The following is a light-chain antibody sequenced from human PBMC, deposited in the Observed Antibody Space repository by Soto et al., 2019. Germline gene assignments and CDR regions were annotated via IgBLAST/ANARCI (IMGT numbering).Light chain of an antibody. J-gene: IGKJ1*01. CDR3: QHYSSSPTT. Sequence: EIVLTQSPGTLSLSPGERATLFCRASQSVSKYLGWYQQKPGQAPRLLIYAASNRATGIPDRFSGSGSGTDFTLTIRRLEPEDFAVYYCQHYSSSPTTFGQGTKGDI. CDR2: AAS. V-gene: IGKV3-20*01. CDR1: QSVSKY.